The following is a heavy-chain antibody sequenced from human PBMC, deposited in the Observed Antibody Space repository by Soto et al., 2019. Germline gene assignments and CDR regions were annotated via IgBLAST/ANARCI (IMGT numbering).Heavy chain of an antibody. CDR1: GFTCSSYE. J-gene: IGHJ6*02. Sequence: GGSVRLSCAASGFTCSSYEMNWVRQAPGKGLEWVSYISSSGSTIYYADSVKGRFTISRDNAKNSLYLQMNGLRAEDTAVYYCARVRIVVVTTYPGDYYGMDVWGQGTTVTVSS. CDR2: ISSSGSTI. CDR3: ARVRIVVVTTYPGDYYGMDV. V-gene: IGHV3-48*03. D-gene: IGHD2-21*02.